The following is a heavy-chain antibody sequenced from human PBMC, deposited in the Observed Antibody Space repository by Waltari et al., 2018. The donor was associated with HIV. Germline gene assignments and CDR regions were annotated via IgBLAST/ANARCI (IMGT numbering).Heavy chain of an antibody. CDR3: ARPYYDFWSGPCGMDV. V-gene: IGHV1-3*01. Sequence: QVQLVQSGAEVKKPGASVKVSCKASGYTFTSYAMHWVRQAPGQRLEWMGWINAGNGNTKYSQKFQGRVTITRDTSASTAYMELSSLRSEDTAVYYCARPYYDFWSGPCGMDVWGQGTTVTVSS. J-gene: IGHJ6*02. CDR1: GYTFTSYA. CDR2: INAGNGNT. D-gene: IGHD3-3*01.